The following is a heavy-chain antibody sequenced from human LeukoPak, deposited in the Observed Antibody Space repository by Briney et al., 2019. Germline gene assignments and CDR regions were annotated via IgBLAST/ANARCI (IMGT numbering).Heavy chain of an antibody. CDR2: IYYSGST. Sequence: SETLSLTCTVSGGSISSSSYYWGWIRQPPGKGLEWIGSIYYSGSTYYNPSLKSRVTISVDTSKNQFSLKLSSVTAADTAVYYCASEGPPPDYGDYPPFFDYWGQGTLVTVSS. CDR3: ASEGPPPDYGDYPPFFDY. CDR1: GGSISSSSYY. D-gene: IGHD4-17*01. J-gene: IGHJ4*02. V-gene: IGHV4-39*07.